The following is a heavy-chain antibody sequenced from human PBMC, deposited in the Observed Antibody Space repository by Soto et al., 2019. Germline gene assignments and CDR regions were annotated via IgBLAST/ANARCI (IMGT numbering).Heavy chain of an antibody. Sequence: EVQLVESGGGLVKPGGSLRLSCAASGFTFSSYSMNWVRQAPGKGLEWVSSISSSSSYIYYADSVKGRFTISRDNAKNSLYLQMNSLRAEETAVYYCARDGYSSSRLDYWGQGTLVTVSS. CDR2: ISSSSSYI. CDR3: ARDGYSSSRLDY. CDR1: GFTFSSYS. V-gene: IGHV3-21*01. J-gene: IGHJ4*02. D-gene: IGHD6-6*01.